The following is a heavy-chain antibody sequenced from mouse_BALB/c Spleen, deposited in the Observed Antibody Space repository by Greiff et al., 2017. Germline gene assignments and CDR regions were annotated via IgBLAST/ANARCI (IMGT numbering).Heavy chain of an antibody. D-gene: IGHD1-2*01. CDR3: ARMRTARYFDY. CDR2: ISSGGSYT. J-gene: IGHJ2*01. V-gene: IGHV5-6*01. Sequence: EVHLVESGGDLVKPGGSLKLSCAASGFTFSSYGMSWVRQTPDKRLEWVATISSGGSYTYYPDSVKGRFTISRDNAKNTLYLQMSSLKSEDTAMYYCARMRTARYFDYWGQGTTLTVSS. CDR1: GFTFSSYG.